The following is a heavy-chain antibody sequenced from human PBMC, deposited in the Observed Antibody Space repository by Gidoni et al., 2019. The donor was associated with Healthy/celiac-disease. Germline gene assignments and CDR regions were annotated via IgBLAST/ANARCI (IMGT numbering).Heavy chain of an antibody. J-gene: IGHJ6*02. D-gene: IGHD3-9*01. V-gene: IGHV3-23*01. Sequence: EVQLLESGGGLVQPGGSLSLSCAASGFTFSIYAMSRVRQAPGKGLEWVSAISGSGGSTYYADSVKGRFTISRDNSKNTLYLQMNSLRAEDTAVYYCAKDWTLRYFDWLLSSDGMDVWGQGTTVTVSS. CDR1: GFTFSIYA. CDR2: ISGSGGST. CDR3: AKDWTLRYFDWLLSSDGMDV.